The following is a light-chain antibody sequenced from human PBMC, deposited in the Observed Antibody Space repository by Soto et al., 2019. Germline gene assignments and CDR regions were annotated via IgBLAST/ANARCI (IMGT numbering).Light chain of an antibody. CDR3: LLSFGAAVV. CDR2: DTT. J-gene: IGLJ2*01. CDR1: TGAVTSGHF. Sequence: QAVVTQEPSLTVSPGGTVTLTCGSRTGAVTSGHFPYWFQQKPGQAPRTLIYDTTRKYSWTPARFSGSLLGGKAALTLSGAQSEDEADYYCLLSFGAAVVFGGGTKLTVL. V-gene: IGLV7-46*01.